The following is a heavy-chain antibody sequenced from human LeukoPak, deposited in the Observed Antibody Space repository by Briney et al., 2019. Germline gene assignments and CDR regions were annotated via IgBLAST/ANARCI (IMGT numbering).Heavy chain of an antibody. CDR2: ISSSSSI. J-gene: IGHJ4*02. CDR1: GFTFSSFD. D-gene: IGHD3-10*01. Sequence: KTGGSLRLSCTVSGFTFSSFDMNWVRQAPGKGLEWVSSISSSSSIYYADSVKGRFTMSRDNAKNSLYLQMNSLRAEDTAVYYCARKHIPRNGDFDYWGQGTLVTVSS. V-gene: IGHV3-69-1*01. CDR3: ARKHIPRNGDFDY.